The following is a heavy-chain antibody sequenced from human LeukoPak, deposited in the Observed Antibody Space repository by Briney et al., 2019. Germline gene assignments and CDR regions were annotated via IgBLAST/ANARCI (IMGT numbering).Heavy chain of an antibody. Sequence: RSLRLSCAASGFTFSSYGMHWVRQAPGKGLEWVAVISHDGSDSHYADSVKGRFTISRDNSKNTVYLQMSSLRPEDTAVYFCAKELYFGSGSYPDYWGQGTLVRVSS. J-gene: IGHJ4*02. V-gene: IGHV3-30*18. CDR2: ISHDGSDS. CDR3: AKELYFGSGSYPDY. D-gene: IGHD3-10*01. CDR1: GFTFSSYG.